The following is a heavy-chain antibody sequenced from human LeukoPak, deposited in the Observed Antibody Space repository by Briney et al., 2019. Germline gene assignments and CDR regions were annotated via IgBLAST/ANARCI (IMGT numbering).Heavy chain of an antibody. Sequence: GGSLRLSRAASGFTFSSYSMNWVRQAPGKGLEWVSSISSSSSYIYYADSVKGRFTISRDNAKNSLYLQINSLRAEDTAVYYCARDPLIAAAGTSNWFDPWGQGTLVTVSS. D-gene: IGHD6-13*01. J-gene: IGHJ5*02. CDR1: GFTFSSYS. V-gene: IGHV3-21*01. CDR2: ISSSSSYI. CDR3: ARDPLIAAAGTSNWFDP.